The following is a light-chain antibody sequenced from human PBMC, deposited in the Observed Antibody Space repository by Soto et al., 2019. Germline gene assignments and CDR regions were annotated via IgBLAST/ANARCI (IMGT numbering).Light chain of an antibody. J-gene: IGLJ1*01. V-gene: IGLV2-8*01. CDR1: SGDVGGHDW. CDR2: EVS. CDR3: CSYAGIKAV. Sequence: QSVLTQPPSASGSPGQSVTISCTGTSGDVGGHDWVSWYRVRPGEAPKLIIYEVSQRPSGVPDRSSGSKTGNTASLTVSGLQVEDEADYFCCSYAGIKAVFGTGTKVTVL.